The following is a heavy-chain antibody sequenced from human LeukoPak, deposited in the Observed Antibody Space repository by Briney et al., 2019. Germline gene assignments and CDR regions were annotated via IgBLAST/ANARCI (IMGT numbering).Heavy chain of an antibody. CDR3: ARGGAMVRGVQYYYYGMDV. CDR2: INHSGST. J-gene: IGHJ6*02. CDR1: GGSFSGYY. Sequence: SETLSLTCGVYGGSFSGYYWSWIRQPPGKGLEWIGEINHSGSTNYNPSLKSRVTISVDTSKNQFSLKLSSVTAADTAVYYCARGGAMVRGVQYYYYGMDVWGQGTTVTVSS. V-gene: IGHV4-34*01. D-gene: IGHD3-10*01.